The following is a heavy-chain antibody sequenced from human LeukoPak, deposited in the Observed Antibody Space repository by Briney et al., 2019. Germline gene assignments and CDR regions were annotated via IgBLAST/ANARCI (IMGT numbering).Heavy chain of an antibody. CDR1: GFPFMTYA. V-gene: IGHV3-48*01. CDR3: ARVVPVHEYYNSYMDV. Sequence: PGGSLRLTCEASGFPFMTYAMNWIRQSPGKGLEWVAFLTRGSSNIQYAESVKGRFTISRDNGKDSLFLQMNSLRAEDTAVYYCARVVPVHEYYNSYMDVWGKGTTVTL. D-gene: IGHD1-1*01. J-gene: IGHJ6*03. CDR2: LTRGSSNI.